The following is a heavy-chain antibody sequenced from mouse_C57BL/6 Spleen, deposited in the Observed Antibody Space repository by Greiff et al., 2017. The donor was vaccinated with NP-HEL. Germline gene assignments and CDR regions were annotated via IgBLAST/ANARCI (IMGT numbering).Heavy chain of an antibody. D-gene: IGHD1-1*01. J-gene: IGHJ2*01. V-gene: IGHV1-55*01. CDR3: ARDYGSSYVGYFDD. CDR1: GYTFTSYW. CDR2: IYPGSGST. Sequence: VQLQQPGAELVKPGASVKMSCKASGYTFTSYWITWVKQRPGQGLEWIGDIYPGSGSTNYNEKFKSKATLTVDTSSSTAYMQLSSLTSEDSAVYYCARDYGSSYVGYFDDWGQGTTLTVSS.